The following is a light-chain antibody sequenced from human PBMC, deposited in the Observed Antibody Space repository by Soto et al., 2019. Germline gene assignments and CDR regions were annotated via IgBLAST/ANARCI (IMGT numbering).Light chain of an antibody. Sequence: DIQMTQSPSSLSASVGDRVTITCRASQGIRSDLGWYQQKPGKAPKSLIYAASRLQSGVPSRFSAGGSGTEFILTISSLQPEDFATYYCLQHNDYPYTFGQGTKVEIK. CDR2: AAS. V-gene: IGKV1-17*01. CDR1: QGIRSD. J-gene: IGKJ2*01. CDR3: LQHNDYPYT.